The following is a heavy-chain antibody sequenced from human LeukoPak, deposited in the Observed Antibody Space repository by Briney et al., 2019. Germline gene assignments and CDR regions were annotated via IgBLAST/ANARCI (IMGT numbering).Heavy chain of an antibody. CDR2: ISSSSSYI. CDR1: GFTFSSYS. V-gene: IGHV3-21*01. CDR3: ARDLGPYPGGSFDY. J-gene: IGHJ4*02. Sequence: GGSLRLSCAASGFTFSSYSMNWARQAPGKGLEWVSSISSSSSYIYYADSVKGRFTISRDNAKNSLYLQMNSLRAEDTAVYYCARDLGPYPGGSFDYWGQGTLVTVSS.